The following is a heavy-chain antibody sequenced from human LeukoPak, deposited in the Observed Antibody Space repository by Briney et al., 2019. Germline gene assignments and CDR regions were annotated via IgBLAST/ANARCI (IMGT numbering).Heavy chain of an antibody. D-gene: IGHD4-17*01. CDR1: GGSISSSSCY. Sequence: SETLSLTYTVSGGSISSSSCYWGWIRQPPGKGLEWIGSIYYSGSTYYNPSLKSRVTISVDTSKNQFSLKLSSVTAADTAVYYCARYPYGGWFDPWGQGTLVTVSS. CDR2: IYYSGST. J-gene: IGHJ5*02. V-gene: IGHV4-39*01. CDR3: ARYPYGGWFDP.